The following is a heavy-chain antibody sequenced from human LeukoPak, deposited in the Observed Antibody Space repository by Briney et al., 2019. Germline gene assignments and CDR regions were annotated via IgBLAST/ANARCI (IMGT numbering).Heavy chain of an antibody. D-gene: IGHD3-10*01. CDR3: ARSDGYGLVGI. CDR1: GGSFSGYY. CDR2: IYSSGST. V-gene: IGHV4-34*01. Sequence: SETLSLTCAVYGGSFSGYYWGWIRQPPGKTLEWIGSIYSSGSTYYNPSLKSRVIIIIDTPKNHFSLTLSSVTAADTAVYYCARSDGYGLVGIWGQGTMVTVSS. J-gene: IGHJ3*02.